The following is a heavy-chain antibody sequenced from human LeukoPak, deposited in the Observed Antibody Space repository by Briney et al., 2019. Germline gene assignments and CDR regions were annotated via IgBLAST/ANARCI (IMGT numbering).Heavy chain of an antibody. CDR3: ATARAEDGDYNSYYYMDV. J-gene: IGHJ6*03. Sequence: SETLSLTCNVSGDSLSGASYFWTWVRQPAGKGLEWIGRIYSSGTTYYNPSLKTRVTISLEKSQNQFSLDLNSVTAADTAVYFCATARAEDGDYNSYYYMDVWGKGTTVTVSS. CDR2: IYSSGTT. V-gene: IGHV4-61*02. CDR1: GDSLSGASYF. D-gene: IGHD4-17*01.